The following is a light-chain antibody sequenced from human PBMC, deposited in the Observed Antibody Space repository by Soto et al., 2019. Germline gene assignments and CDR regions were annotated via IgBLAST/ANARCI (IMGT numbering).Light chain of an antibody. J-gene: IGKJ5*01. CDR1: QFIDSY. CDR2: DAS. CDR3: QQRSNWPPT. Sequence: EIVFTESPATLSLSPGERANFSCGASQFIDSYLAWYRQIPGQAPRLLIYDASNRATGIPDRFSGGGSGTDFTLTISSLEPEDFAVYYCQQRSNWPPTFGQGTRLEIK. V-gene: IGKV3-11*01.